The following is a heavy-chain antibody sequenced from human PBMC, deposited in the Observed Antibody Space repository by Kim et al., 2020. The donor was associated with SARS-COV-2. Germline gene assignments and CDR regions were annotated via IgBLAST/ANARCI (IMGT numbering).Heavy chain of an antibody. Sequence: ADYVMGRFTIARDKSKSSLYLQMNSLRAEDTAVYYCAKSEGIAAAGTIDDWGQGTLVTVSS. CDR3: AKSEGIAAAGTIDD. V-gene: IGHV3-23*01. J-gene: IGHJ4*02. D-gene: IGHD6-13*01.